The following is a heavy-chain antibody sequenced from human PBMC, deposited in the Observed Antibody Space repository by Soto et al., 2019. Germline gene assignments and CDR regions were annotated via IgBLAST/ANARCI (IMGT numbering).Heavy chain of an antibody. V-gene: IGHV3-48*02. CDR3: AREYSNSWHYGF. J-gene: IGHJ4*02. D-gene: IGHD4-4*01. CDR2: ISSSSSTI. Sequence: EVQLVESGGGLVQPGGSLRLSCAASVFSFSNYAMHWVRQAPQKGLEWISYISSSSSTIYYADSVKGRFTISRDNVQNSMFLQMNSLRDDYSAVYYCAREYSNSWHYGFWGQGTLVTVSS. CDR1: VFSFSNYA.